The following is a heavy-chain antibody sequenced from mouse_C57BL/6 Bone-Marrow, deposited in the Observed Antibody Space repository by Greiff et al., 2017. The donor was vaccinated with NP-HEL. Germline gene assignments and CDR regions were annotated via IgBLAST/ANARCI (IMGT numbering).Heavy chain of an antibody. CDR2: IYPRSGNT. J-gene: IGHJ4*01. CDR1: GYTFTSYW. Sequence: QVQLQQPGAELVKPGASVKLSCKASGYTFTSYWMHWVKQRPGQGLEWIGEIYPRSGNTYYNEKFKGKATLTADKSSSTAYMELRSLTSEDSAVYFCAQESGQLRLRESFYYAMDYWGQGTSVTVSS. CDR3: AQESGQLRLRESFYYAMDY. V-gene: IGHV1-64*01. D-gene: IGHD3-2*02.